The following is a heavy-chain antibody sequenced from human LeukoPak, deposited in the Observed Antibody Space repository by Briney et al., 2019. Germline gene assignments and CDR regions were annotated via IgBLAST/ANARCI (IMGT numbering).Heavy chain of an antibody. CDR3: ARPYGSGSHYLNWFDP. CDR2: IWYDGSNK. J-gene: IGHJ5*02. V-gene: IGHV3-33*01. Sequence: PGGSLRLSCAASGFTFSSYGMHWVRQAPGKGLEWVAVIWYDGSNKYYADSVKGRFTISRDNSKNTLYLQMNSLRAEDTAVYYCARPYGSGSHYLNWFDPWGQGTLVTVSS. CDR1: GFTFSSYG. D-gene: IGHD3-10*01.